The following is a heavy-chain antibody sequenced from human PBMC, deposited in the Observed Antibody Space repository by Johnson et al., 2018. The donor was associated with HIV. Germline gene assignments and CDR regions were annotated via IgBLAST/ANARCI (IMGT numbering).Heavy chain of an antibody. CDR2: IYSGGGT. CDR3: VRDLHYTYGSHDAFDI. J-gene: IGHJ3*02. CDR1: GFTVSGHY. Sequence: VQVVESGGGLVQPGGSLKLSCAASGFTVSGHYMSWVRQAPGKGLEWISVIYSGGGTYYADSVKGRFTISRDNSKNTLYLQMNSMRADDTAVYYCVRDLHYTYGSHDAFDIWGPGTVVTVSS. V-gene: IGHV3-53*01. D-gene: IGHD3-10*01.